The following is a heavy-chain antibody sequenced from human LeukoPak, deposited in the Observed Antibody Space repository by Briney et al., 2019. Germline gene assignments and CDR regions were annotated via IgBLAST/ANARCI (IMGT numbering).Heavy chain of an antibody. CDR3: AREWIEAAGFDP. Sequence: SVKVSCKASGGTFSSYAISWVRQAPGQGLEWMGGIIPIFGTANYAQKFQGRVTITADESTSTAYMELSSLRSEDTAVYYCAREWIEAAGFDPWGQGTLVTVSS. V-gene: IGHV1-69*01. D-gene: IGHD6-13*01. CDR2: IIPIFGTA. J-gene: IGHJ5*02. CDR1: GGTFSSYA.